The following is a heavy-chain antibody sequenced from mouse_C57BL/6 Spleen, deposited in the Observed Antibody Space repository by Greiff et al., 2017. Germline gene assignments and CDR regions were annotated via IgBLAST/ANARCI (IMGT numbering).Heavy chain of an antibody. CDR3: ARDYGSSQYYFDY. CDR1: GYSFTGYF. J-gene: IGHJ2*01. D-gene: IGHD1-1*01. Sequence: DVQLQESGPELVKPGDSVKISCKASGYSFTGYFMNWVMQSHGKSLEWIGRINPYNGDTFYNQKFKGKATLTVDKSSSTAHMELRSLTSEDSAVYYCARDYGSSQYYFDYWGQGTTLTVSS. V-gene: IGHV1-20*01. CDR2: INPYNGDT.